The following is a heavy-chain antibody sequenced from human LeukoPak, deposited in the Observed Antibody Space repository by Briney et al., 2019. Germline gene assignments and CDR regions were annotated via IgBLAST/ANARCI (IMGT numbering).Heavy chain of an antibody. CDR1: GYTFTSYD. V-gene: IGHV1-8*01. J-gene: IGHJ4*02. Sequence: GASVKVSCKASGYTFTSYDINWVRQATGQGLEWMGWMNPNSGNTGYAQKFQGRVTMTRNTPISTAYMELSSLRSEDTAVYYCARVGIAAAGMTIDYWGQGTLVTVSS. CDR3: ARVGIAAAGMTIDY. D-gene: IGHD6-13*01. CDR2: MNPNSGNT.